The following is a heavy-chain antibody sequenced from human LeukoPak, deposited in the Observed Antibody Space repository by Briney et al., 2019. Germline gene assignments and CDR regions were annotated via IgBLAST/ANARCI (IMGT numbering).Heavy chain of an antibody. D-gene: IGHD6-19*01. CDR3: ARDPGQWLGLDY. CDR2: INSDGSST. J-gene: IGHJ4*02. V-gene: IGHV3-74*01. CDR1: GFTFSSYW. Sequence: GGSLRLSCAASGFTFSSYWMHWVRQAPGKGLVWVSRINSDGSSTSYADSVKGRFTISRDNAKNTLYLQMNSLRDEDTAVYYCARDPGQWLGLDYWGQGALVTVSS.